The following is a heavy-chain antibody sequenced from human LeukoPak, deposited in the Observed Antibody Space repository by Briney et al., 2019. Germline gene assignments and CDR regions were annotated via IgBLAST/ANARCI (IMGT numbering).Heavy chain of an antibody. CDR3: ATRSLGEIGLVPLDYYYYYYMDV. J-gene: IGHJ6*03. V-gene: IGHV1-69*06. D-gene: IGHD6-19*01. CDR2: IIPMSGTV. Sequence: SVKVSCKASGGTFSTFGISWVRQAPGQGLEWMGGIIPMSGTVNNAQKFQGRVTITADKSTSTAYMELSSLRSEDTAVYYCATRSLGEIGLVPLDYYYYYYMDVWGKGTTVTVSS. CDR1: GGTFSTFG.